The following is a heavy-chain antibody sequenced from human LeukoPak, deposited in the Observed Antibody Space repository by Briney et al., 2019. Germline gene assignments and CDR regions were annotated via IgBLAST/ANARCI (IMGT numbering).Heavy chain of an antibody. J-gene: IGHJ4*02. CDR1: GFTFSSYA. V-gene: IGHV3-23*01. Sequence: PGGSLRLSCAASGFTFSSYAMSWVRQAPGKGLEWVSAISGSGGSTYYADSVKGRFTISRDNSKNTLYLQMDSLRAEDTAVYYCAKDNGGAGAVRYFDYWGQGTLVTVSS. D-gene: IGHD2-8*01. CDR2: ISGSGGST. CDR3: AKDNGGAGAVRYFDY.